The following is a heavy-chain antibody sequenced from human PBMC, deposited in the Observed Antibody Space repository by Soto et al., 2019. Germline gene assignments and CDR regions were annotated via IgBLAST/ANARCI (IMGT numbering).Heavy chain of an antibody. J-gene: IGHJ4*02. CDR2: ISSYGADT. CDR3: VKEGYLRSDWYGQFDY. CDR1: GFTFTSYA. V-gene: IGHV3-64D*06. Sequence: EVQLVESGGTLVQPGGSLRLSCSASGFTFTSYAMHWVRQAPGKGLEFVSAISSYGADTYYAASVKGRFAISRDNPKNTLYLQMSSLRAEDTALYYCVKEGYLRSDWYGQFDYWGQGALVTVSS. D-gene: IGHD6-19*01.